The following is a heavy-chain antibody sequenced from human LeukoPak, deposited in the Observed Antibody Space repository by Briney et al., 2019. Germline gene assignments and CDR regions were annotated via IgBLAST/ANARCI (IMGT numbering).Heavy chain of an antibody. CDR1: GYTFTSYG. Sequence: GASVKVSCKASGYTFTSYGISWVRQATGQGLEWMGWMNPNSGNTGYAQKFQGRVTMTRNTSISTAYMELSSLRSEDTAVYYCARGVIGELGDWFDPWGQGTLVTVSS. D-gene: IGHD3-10*01. V-gene: IGHV1-8*02. J-gene: IGHJ5*02. CDR2: MNPNSGNT. CDR3: ARGVIGELGDWFDP.